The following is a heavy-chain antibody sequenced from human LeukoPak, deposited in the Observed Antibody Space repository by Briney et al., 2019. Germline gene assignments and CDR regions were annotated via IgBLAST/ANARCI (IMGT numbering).Heavy chain of an antibody. V-gene: IGHV1-2*02. CDR2: INPNSGGT. CDR3: ARRTSYSSSWYGGSNWFDP. J-gene: IGHJ5*02. D-gene: IGHD6-13*01. CDR1: GYTFTGYY. Sequence: ASVKVSCKASGYTFTGYYMHWVRQAPGQGLEWMGWINPNSGGTNYAQKFQGRVTMTRDTSISTAYMELSRLRSDDTAVYYCARRTSYSSSWYGGSNWFDPWGQGTLVTVSS.